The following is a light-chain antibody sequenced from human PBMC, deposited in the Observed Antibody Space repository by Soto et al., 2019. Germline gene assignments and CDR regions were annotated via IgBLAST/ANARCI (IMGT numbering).Light chain of an antibody. J-gene: IGKJ4*01. CDR1: QSISSY. V-gene: IGKV1-39*01. CDR2: ASS. Sequence: IQLTQSPSSLSAYVGDRVTITCRASQSISSYLNWYQQKPGKAPKLLIYASSSLQSGVPSRFSGSGSGTDFTLTICSLQPEDFATYYCQQSYSTPLTFGGGT. CDR3: QQSYSTPLT.